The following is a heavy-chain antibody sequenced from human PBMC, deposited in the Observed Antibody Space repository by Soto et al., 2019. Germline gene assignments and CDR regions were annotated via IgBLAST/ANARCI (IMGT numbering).Heavy chain of an antibody. CDR1: GYTFFTYD. J-gene: IGHJ5*02. CDR2: ISTYSGDT. D-gene: IGHD5-12*01. Sequence: ASVKVSCKASGYTFFTYDISWVRQAPGQGLEWMGWISTYSGDTKYAQKFHGRVTMTTDTSTTTAYLELRSLRSDDTAVYYCARHHGPTTSENWFDPWGQGTMITVYS. CDR3: ARHHGPTTSENWFDP. V-gene: IGHV1-18*01.